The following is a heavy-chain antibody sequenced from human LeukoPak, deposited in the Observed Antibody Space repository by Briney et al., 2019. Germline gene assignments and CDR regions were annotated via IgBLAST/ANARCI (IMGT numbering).Heavy chain of an antibody. CDR1: GFTVSSNY. J-gene: IGHJ4*02. CDR3: AKESSSAWSNFDC. D-gene: IGHD6-19*01. Sequence: PGGSLRLSCLVSGFTVSSNYMSWVRLAPGKGLEWVSGLSGSGANIYYADSVMGRSTISRDNSKNTLYLQLNSLRTEDTAVYYCAKESSSAWSNFDCWGQGTLVTVSS. V-gene: IGHV3-23*01. CDR2: LSGSGANI.